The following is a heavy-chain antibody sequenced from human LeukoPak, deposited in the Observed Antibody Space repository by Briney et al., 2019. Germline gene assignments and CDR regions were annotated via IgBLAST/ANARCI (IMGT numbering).Heavy chain of an antibody. V-gene: IGHV3-30*02. CDR2: IWYDGSNK. Sequence: GGSLRLSCAASGFTFSSYGMHWVRQAPGKGLEWVAVIWYDGSNKYYADSVKGRFTISRDNSKNTLYLQMNSLRAEDTAVYYCAKAPRLHPFDYWGQGTLVTVSS. CDR3: AKAPRLHPFDY. J-gene: IGHJ4*02. D-gene: IGHD2-15*01. CDR1: GFTFSSYG.